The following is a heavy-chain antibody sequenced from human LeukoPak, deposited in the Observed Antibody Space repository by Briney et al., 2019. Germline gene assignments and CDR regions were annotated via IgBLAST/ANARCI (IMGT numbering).Heavy chain of an antibody. CDR2: IYYSGST. V-gene: IGHV4-31*03. CDR1: GGSISSGAYY. J-gene: IGHJ4*02. CDR3: AREAGSGWPDFDY. Sequence: SETLSLTCTVSGGSISSGAYYWSWIRQHPGKGLEWIGYIYYSGSTYYNPSLKRRLTISVDTSKNQFSLKLSSVTAADTAVYYCAREAGSGWPDFDYWGQGTLVTVSS. D-gene: IGHD6-19*01.